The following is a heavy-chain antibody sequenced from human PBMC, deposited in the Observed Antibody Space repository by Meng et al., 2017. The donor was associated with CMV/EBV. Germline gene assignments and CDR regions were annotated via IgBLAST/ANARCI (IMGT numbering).Heavy chain of an antibody. J-gene: IGHJ4*02. Sequence: SGSGARNGRMNGIRQDWGKGMEWVGSIKRKTYGGTIEDAAAVKGRFTISREDSKNTLFLKMNSLKTEDTGVYYCAKEVDLVATTDYWGQGTLVTVSS. CDR2: IKRKTYGGTI. D-gene: IGHD5-12*01. V-gene: IGHV3-15*07. CDR1: GSGARNGR. CDR3: AKEVDLVATTDY.